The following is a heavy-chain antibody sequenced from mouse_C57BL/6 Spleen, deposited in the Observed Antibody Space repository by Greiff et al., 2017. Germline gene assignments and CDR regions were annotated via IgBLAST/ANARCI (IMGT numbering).Heavy chain of an antibody. V-gene: IGHV5-9*01. Sequence: DVKLVESGGGLVKPGGSLKLSCAASGFTFSSYTMSWVRQTPEKRLEWVATISGGGGNTYYPDSVKGRFTISRDNAKNTLYLQMSSLRSEDTALYYCARFYDGYYEGPLAYWRQWALVTVSA. CDR2: ISGGGGNT. J-gene: IGHJ3*01. CDR3: ARFYDGYYEGPLAY. CDR1: GFTFSSYT. D-gene: IGHD2-3*01.